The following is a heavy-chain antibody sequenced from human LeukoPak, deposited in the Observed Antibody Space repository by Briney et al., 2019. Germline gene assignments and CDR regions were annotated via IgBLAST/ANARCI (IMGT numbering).Heavy chain of an antibody. V-gene: IGHV3-48*03. CDR1: GFTFSSYE. D-gene: IGHD6-19*01. J-gene: IGHJ4*02. CDR3: ARELIAVAITDY. CDR2: ISSSGSTI. Sequence: GGSLRLSCAASGFTFSSYEMNWVRQAPGRGLEWVSYISSSGSTIYYADSVKGRFTISRDNAKNSLYLQMNSLRAEDTAVYYCARELIAVAITDYWGQGTLVTVSS.